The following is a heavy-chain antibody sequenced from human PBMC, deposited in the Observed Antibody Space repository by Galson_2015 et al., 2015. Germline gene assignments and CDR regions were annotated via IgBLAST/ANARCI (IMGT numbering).Heavy chain of an antibody. CDR3: AREGDIVVVPADNHFDY. V-gene: IGHV3-7*01. Sequence: SLRLSCAASGFTFSSYWMSWVRQAPGKGLEWVANIKQDGSEKYYVDSVKGRFTISRDNAKNSLYLQMNSLRAEDTALYYCAREGDIVVVPADNHFDYWGQGTLVTVSS. CDR1: GFTFSSYW. CDR2: IKQDGSEK. D-gene: IGHD2-2*01. J-gene: IGHJ4*02.